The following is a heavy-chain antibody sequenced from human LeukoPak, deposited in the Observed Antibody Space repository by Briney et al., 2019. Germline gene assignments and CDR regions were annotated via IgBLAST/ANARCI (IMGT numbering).Heavy chain of an antibody. CDR3: AGLVVTAPQYHYYMDV. CDR2: INHIGTT. CDR1: GGSFNGYY. V-gene: IGHV4-34*01. D-gene: IGHD2-21*02. Sequence: SETLSLTCNVSGGSFNGYYWTWIRQPPGKGLEWIAEINHIGTTNHNPSLKSRVTVSTDTSKKQFFLKLTSVTAADTALYYCAGLVVTAPQYHYYMDVWGEGTTVTVSS. J-gene: IGHJ6*03.